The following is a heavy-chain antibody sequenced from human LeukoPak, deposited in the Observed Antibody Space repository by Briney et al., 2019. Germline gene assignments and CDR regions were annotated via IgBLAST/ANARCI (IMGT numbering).Heavy chain of an antibody. D-gene: IGHD6-13*01. J-gene: IGHJ1*01. CDR3: ARGRTLVLSYFQH. Sequence: PSETLSLTCAVYGVSFSGYYWSWLRQPPGKGLEGIGEINHSGSTNYNPSLKSRVTISVDTSKNQFSLKLSSVTAADTAVYYCARGRTLVLSYFQHWGQGTLVTVSS. CDR1: GVSFSGYY. V-gene: IGHV4-34*01. CDR2: INHSGST.